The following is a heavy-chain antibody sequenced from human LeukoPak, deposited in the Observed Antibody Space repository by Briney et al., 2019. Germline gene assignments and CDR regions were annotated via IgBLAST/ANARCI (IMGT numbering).Heavy chain of an antibody. CDR1: GFSLTTRGVG. V-gene: IGHV2-5*02. CDR2: IYWDDDK. D-gene: IGHD1-26*01. CDR3: ALRPKSGANWFDP. Sequence: ESGPTLVKPTQTLTLTCSFSGFSLTTRGVGVAWIRQPPAKALEWLALIYWDDDKAYSPSLKHRLTITKDTSKNQVVLTMTNMDPVDTATYFRALRPKSGANWFDPWGQGTLVTVSS. J-gene: IGHJ5*02.